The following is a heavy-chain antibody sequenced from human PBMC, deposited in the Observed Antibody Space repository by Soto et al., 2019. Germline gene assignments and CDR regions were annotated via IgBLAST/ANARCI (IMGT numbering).Heavy chain of an antibody. CDR3: AKDMRGSVSYYIYGMDV. Sequence: EVQLVESGGGLVQPGGSLRLSCAASGFTFSSYAMSWVRQAPGKGLEWVSTISASGGSTYHADSVKGRFTISRDNSKNTRYLQMNSLRDEDTAAYFCAKDMRGSVSYYIYGMDVWGQGTTVTVS. D-gene: IGHD3-10*01. CDR1: GFTFSSYA. V-gene: IGHV3-23*04. CDR2: ISASGGST. J-gene: IGHJ6*02.